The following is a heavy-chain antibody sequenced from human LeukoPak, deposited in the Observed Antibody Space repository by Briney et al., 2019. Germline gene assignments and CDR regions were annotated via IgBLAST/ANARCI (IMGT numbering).Heavy chain of an antibody. D-gene: IGHD4-23*01. CDR2: INPSGGST. CDR1: GYTFTSYY. V-gene: IGHV1-46*01. Sequence: ASVKVSCKASGYTFTSYYMHWVRQAPGQGLEWMGIINPSGGSTSYAQKFQGRGTMTRDTSTSTVYMELSSLRSEDTAVYYCARRATVVTAFDIWGQGTMVTVSS. CDR3: ARRATVVTAFDI. J-gene: IGHJ3*02.